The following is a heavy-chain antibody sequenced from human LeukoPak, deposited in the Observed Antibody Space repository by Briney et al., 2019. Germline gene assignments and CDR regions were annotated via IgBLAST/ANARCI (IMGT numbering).Heavy chain of an antibody. J-gene: IGHJ4*02. CDR3: ARGLSGSSTGGLDY. V-gene: IGHV1-2*04. Sequence: ASVKVSCKASGYTFTGYYMHWVRQAPGQGLEWMGWINPNSGGTNYAQKFQGWVTMTRDTSISTVYMELSRLRSDDTAVYYCARGLSGSSTGGLDYWGQGTLVTVSS. CDR2: INPNSGGT. D-gene: IGHD1-26*01. CDR1: GYTFTGYY.